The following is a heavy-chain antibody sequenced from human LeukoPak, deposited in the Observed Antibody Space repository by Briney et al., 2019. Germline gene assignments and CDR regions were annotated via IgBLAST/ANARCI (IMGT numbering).Heavy chain of an antibody. CDR3: ARGRSRRSSDY. CDR2: INHRGST. V-gene: IGHV4-34*01. D-gene: IGHD6-13*01. CDR1: GGSFSGYY. J-gene: IGHJ4*02. Sequence: SETLSPTCAVYGGSFSGYYWSWIRQPPGKGLEWIGEINHRGSTNYNPSLKSRVTISVDTSKNQYSLKLSSVTAADTAVYYCARGRSRRSSDYWGQGTLVTVSS.